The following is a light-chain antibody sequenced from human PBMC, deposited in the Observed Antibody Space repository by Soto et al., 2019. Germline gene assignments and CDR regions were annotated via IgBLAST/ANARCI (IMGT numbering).Light chain of an antibody. CDR2: GAS. CDR1: HDVSNNY. Sequence: EVVLTQSPGTLSLSPGERATLSCRASHDVSNNYLAWYQQRPGQAPRLLIFGASSRATGVPARFSGSGSGTDFTLTISGLEPEDFAVYYCQQYGSSGTFGQGTKVDI. V-gene: IGKV3-20*01. CDR3: QQYGSSGT. J-gene: IGKJ1*01.